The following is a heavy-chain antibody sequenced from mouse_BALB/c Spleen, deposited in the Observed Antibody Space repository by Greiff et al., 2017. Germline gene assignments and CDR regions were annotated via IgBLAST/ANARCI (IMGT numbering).Heavy chain of an antibody. Sequence: EVQLVESGPSLVKPSQTLSLTCSVTGDSITSGYWNWIRKFPGNKLEYMGYISYSGSTYYNPSLKSRISITRDTSKNQYYLQLNSVTTEDTATYYCARGDYDYSWFAYWGQGTLVTVSA. CDR2: ISYSGST. CDR1: GDSITSGY. CDR3: ARGDYDYSWFAY. J-gene: IGHJ3*01. D-gene: IGHD2-4*01. V-gene: IGHV3-8*02.